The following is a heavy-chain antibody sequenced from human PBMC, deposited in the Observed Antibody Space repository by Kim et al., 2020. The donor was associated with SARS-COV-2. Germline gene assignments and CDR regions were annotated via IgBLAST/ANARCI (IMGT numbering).Heavy chain of an antibody. CDR3: ARGLSNTSGWGSHYCDL. J-gene: IGHJ4*02. V-gene: IGHV4-34*01. CDR2: INHSGRT. CDR1: GGSFSGYY. Sequence: SETLSLTCAVYGGSFSGYYWSWIRQPPGKGLEWIGEINHSGRTNYNPSLKSRVTISVDTSKNQFSLELTSVTAADTAVYYCARGLSNTSGWGSHYCDLWGQGILVTVSA. D-gene: IGHD3-10*01.